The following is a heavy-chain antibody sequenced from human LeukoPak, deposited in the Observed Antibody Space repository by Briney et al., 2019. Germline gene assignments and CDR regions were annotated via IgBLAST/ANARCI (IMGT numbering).Heavy chain of an antibody. V-gene: IGHV1-69*11. CDR1: GGIFSGYA. D-gene: IGHD4-17*01. CDR2: IIPTPGTA. Sequence: ASVKVSCKASGGIFSGYAISWVRQAPGQRLEWMGCIIPTPGTANYAQNFQGRVTITADESTSTAYVELSSLRSDDTAVYYCARDAGDYGAYEGGYYYMDVWGKGTTVAVSS. J-gene: IGHJ6*03. CDR3: ARDAGDYGAYEGGYYYMDV.